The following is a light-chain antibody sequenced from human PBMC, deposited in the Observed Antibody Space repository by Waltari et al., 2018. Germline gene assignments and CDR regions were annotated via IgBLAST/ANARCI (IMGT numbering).Light chain of an antibody. CDR3: QQYGSSPPIT. J-gene: IGKJ5*01. CDR1: QSVSSSY. V-gene: IGKV3-20*01. CDR2: GAS. Sequence: EIVLTQSPGTLSLSPGERATLSCRASQSVSSSYLAWYQQKPGQAPRLLIYGASSRATGIPDRFSGSGSGTDFTQIISRLEPEDFAVYYCQQYGSSPPITFGQGTRLEIK.